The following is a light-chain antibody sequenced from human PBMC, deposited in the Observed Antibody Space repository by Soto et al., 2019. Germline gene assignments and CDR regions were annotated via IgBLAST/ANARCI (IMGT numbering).Light chain of an antibody. CDR1: SSNLGTNT. V-gene: IGLV1-44*01. CDR2: SNN. CDR3: AACDDSLNEGV. J-gene: IGLJ2*01. Sequence: QSVLTQPPSVSGTPGQRVTISCSGSSSNLGTNTVNWYQQLPGTAPKVLIYSNNQRPSGVPDRFSGSKSGTSASLAISGLQSEDEADYYCAACDDSLNEGVFGGGTKVTVL.